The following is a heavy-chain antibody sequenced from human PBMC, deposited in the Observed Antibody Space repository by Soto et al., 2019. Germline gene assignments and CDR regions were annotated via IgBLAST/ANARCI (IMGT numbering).Heavy chain of an antibody. CDR3: AKEKPWGSMGV. V-gene: IGHV3-23*01. CDR1: GFTFSSYA. Sequence: EVQLLESGGGLVQPGGSLRLSCAASGFTFSSYAMSWVRHAPGKGLEWVSSISGSGSSTYYADSVKGRFTISRDNSKNTLYLQRSSRRAEDTAVYYCAKEKPWGSMGVWGQGTTVTVSS. CDR2: ISGSGSST. J-gene: IGHJ6*02. D-gene: IGHD3-16*01.